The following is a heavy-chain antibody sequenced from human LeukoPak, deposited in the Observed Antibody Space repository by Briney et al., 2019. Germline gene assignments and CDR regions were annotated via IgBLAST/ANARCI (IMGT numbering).Heavy chain of an antibody. V-gene: IGHV4-39*01. CDR2: IYYSGST. Sequence: SETLSLTCTVSGGSISSSSYYWGWIRQPPGKGLEWIGSIYYSGSTYYNPSLKGRVTISVDTSKNEFTLRLTSVTAADSAVYYCTRQYSSSYHSDHWGQGTLATVSS. CDR3: TRQYSSSYHSDH. J-gene: IGHJ4*02. D-gene: IGHD6-13*01. CDR1: GGSISSSSYY.